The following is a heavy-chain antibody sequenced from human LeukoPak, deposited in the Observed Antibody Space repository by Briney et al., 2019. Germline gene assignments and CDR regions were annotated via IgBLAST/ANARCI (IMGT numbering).Heavy chain of an antibody. J-gene: IGHJ4*02. CDR1: GFTFSGCG. V-gene: IGHV3-30*02. CDR2: IWYDGRDK. CDR3: AKDPYSYGSYFDY. D-gene: IGHD5-18*01. Sequence: GGSLRLSCAASGFTFSGCGMHWVRQAPGKGLEWVAFIWYDGRDKYYADSVKGQFTISRDNSKNTLYLQMNSLRAENTAVYYCAKDPYSYGSYFDYWGQGTLVTVSS.